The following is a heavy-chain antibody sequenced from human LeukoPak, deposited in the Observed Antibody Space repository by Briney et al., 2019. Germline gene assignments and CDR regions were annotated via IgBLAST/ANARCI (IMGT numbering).Heavy chain of an antibody. CDR2: INPYSGGT. V-gene: IGHV1-2*02. CDR3: ARDLEGYCSGASCSFDY. Sequence: ASVKVSCKASGYTFTVYYMHWVRQAPGQGLEWMGWINPYSGGTNYAQEFQGRVTMIRDTSNSTAYMELSSLRSDDTAVYYCARDLEGYCSGASCSFDYWGQGTLVTVSS. CDR1: GYTFTVYY. J-gene: IGHJ4*02. D-gene: IGHD2-15*01.